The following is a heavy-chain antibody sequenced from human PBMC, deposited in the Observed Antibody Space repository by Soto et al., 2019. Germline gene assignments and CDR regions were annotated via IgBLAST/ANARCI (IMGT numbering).Heavy chain of an antibody. CDR1: GFTFSSYW. D-gene: IGHD3-9*01. Sequence: GGSLRLSCAASGFTFSSYWMSWVRQAPGKGLEWVANIKQDGSEKYYVDSVKGRFTISRDNAKNSLYLQMNSLRAEDTAVYYCARANYDILTGPYYYGMDVWGQGTTVTVSS. CDR2: IKQDGSEK. CDR3: ARANYDILTGPYYYGMDV. V-gene: IGHV3-7*04. J-gene: IGHJ6*02.